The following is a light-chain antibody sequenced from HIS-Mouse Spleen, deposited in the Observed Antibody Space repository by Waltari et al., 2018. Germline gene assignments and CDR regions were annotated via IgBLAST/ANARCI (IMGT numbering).Light chain of an antibody. CDR1: SSDVGGYNY. CDR2: DVS. CDR3: CSYAGSYTYV. V-gene: IGLV2-11*01. Sequence: QSALTQPRSVSGSPGQSVTISCTGTSSDVGGYNYVLWYQQHPGKAPNLMIYDVSKRPSGVPDRFSGSKSGNTASLTISGLQAEDEADYYCCSYAGSYTYVFGTGTKVTVL. J-gene: IGLJ1*01.